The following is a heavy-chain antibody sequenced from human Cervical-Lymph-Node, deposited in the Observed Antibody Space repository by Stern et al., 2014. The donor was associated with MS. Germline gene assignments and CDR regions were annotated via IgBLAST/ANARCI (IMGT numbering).Heavy chain of an antibody. CDR3: AADQAQGDFDY. V-gene: IGHV1-58*01. CDR1: GFTFTSSA. CDR2: IVVGSGNT. J-gene: IGHJ4*02. Sequence: HLVESGPEVKKPGTSVKVSCKASGFTFTSSAVQWVRQARGQRLEWIGWIVVGSGNTNYAQKFQERVTITRDMSTSTAYMELSSLRSEDTAVYYCAADQAQGDFDYWGQGTLVTVSS.